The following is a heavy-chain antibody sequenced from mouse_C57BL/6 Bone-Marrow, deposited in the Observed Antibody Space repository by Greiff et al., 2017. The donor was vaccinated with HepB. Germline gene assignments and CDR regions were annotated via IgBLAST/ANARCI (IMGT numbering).Heavy chain of an antibody. D-gene: IGHD2-4*01. CDR1: GFNIKDDY. Sequence: EVKLQESGAELVRPGASVKLSCTASGFNIKDDYMHWVKQRPEQGLEWIGWIDPENGDTEYASKFQGKATITADTSSNTAYLQLSSLTSEDTAVYYCTTGLYYDYGRFAYWGQGTLVTVSA. J-gene: IGHJ3*01. V-gene: IGHV14-4*01. CDR2: IDPENGDT. CDR3: TTGLYYDYGRFAY.